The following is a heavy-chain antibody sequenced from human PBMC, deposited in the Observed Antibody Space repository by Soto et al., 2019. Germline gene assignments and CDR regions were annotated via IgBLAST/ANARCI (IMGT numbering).Heavy chain of an antibody. D-gene: IGHD3-10*01. CDR2: ISSSSSYI. J-gene: IGHJ4*02. Sequence: EVQLVESGGGLVKPGGSLSLSCAASGLTFSSYSRNWVRQAPGKGLEWVSSISSSSSYIYYADSVKGRFTISRDNAKNSLYLQMNSLRAEDTAVYYCARDPYGPTNPTLDYWGQGTLVTVSS. CDR1: GLTFSSYS. CDR3: ARDPYGPTNPTLDY. V-gene: IGHV3-21*01.